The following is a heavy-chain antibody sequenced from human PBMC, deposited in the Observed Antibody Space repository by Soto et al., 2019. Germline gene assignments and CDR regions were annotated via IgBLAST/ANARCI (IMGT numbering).Heavy chain of an antibody. D-gene: IGHD1-1*01. J-gene: IGHJ4*02. CDR3: ARGRYGDY. CDR1: GYTFTSYG. CDR2: ISAHNGNT. V-gene: IGHV1-18*01. Sequence: QVHLVQSGAEVKKSGASVKVSCKGSGYTFTSYGITWVRQAPGQGLEWMGWISAHNGNTDYAQKLQGRVTVTRDTSTSTAYMELRSLRSDDTAVYYCARGRYGDYWGQGALVTVSS.